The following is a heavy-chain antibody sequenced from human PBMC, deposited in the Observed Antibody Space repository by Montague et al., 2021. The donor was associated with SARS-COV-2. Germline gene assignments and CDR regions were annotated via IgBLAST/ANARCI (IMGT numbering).Heavy chain of an antibody. Sequence: SETLSLTCAVYGGSFSGYYWSWIRQPPGKGLEWIGEINHSGSTNYNPSLKSRVTISMDTSKNQFSLKLSSVTATDTAVYYCARGVRQLGVRYYYYYIDVWVKGTTVTVSS. CDR1: GGSFSGYY. CDR3: ARGVRQLGVRYYYYYIDV. J-gene: IGHJ6*03. CDR2: INHSGST. V-gene: IGHV4-34*01. D-gene: IGHD6-6*01.